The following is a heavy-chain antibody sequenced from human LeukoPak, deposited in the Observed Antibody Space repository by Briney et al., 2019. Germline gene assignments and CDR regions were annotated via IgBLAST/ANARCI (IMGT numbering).Heavy chain of an antibody. Sequence: SETLSLTCTVSGGSISNYYWNWIRQPPGKGLEWIGSIYYSGSTYYNPSLKSRVTISVGTSKNQFSLKLSSVSAADAAMYYCARGARIAVLDAFDIWGQGTMVTVSS. CDR1: GGSISNYY. J-gene: IGHJ3*02. D-gene: IGHD2-21*01. CDR3: ARGARIAVLDAFDI. CDR2: IYYSGST. V-gene: IGHV4-59*12.